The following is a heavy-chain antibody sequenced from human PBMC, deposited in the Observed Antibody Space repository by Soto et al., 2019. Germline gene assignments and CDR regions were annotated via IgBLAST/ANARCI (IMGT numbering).Heavy chain of an antibody. V-gene: IGHV4-39*01. CDR3: ARHSSYDSSGYYYVFYY. J-gene: IGHJ4*02. Sequence: PSETLSLTCTVSGGSISSSSYYWGWIRQPPGKGLEWIGSIYYSGSTYYNPSLKSRVTISVDTSKNQFSLKLSSVTAADTAVYYCARHSSYDSSGYYYVFYYWGQGTLVTVSS. D-gene: IGHD3-22*01. CDR1: GGSISSSSYY. CDR2: IYYSGST.